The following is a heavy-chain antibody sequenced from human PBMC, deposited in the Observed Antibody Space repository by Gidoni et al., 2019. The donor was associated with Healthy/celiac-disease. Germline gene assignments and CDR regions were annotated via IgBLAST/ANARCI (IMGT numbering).Heavy chain of an antibody. V-gene: IGHV4-39*01. Sequence: QLQLQESGPGLVKPSATLSLTCTVSGGSISSSSYYWGGIRQPPGKGLEGIGSIYYSGSTYYNPSLKSRVTISVDTSKNQFSLKLSSVTAADTAVYYCARHVGEMATRTVSDYWGQGTLVTVSS. J-gene: IGHJ4*02. CDR3: ARHVGEMATRTVSDY. CDR1: GGSISSSSYY. CDR2: IYYSGST. D-gene: IGHD5-12*01.